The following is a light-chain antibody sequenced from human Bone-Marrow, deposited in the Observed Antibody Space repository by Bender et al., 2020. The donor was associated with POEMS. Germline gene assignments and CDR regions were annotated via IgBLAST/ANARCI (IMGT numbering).Light chain of an antibody. CDR1: SSNIGAGHD. CDR2: SNN. J-gene: IGLJ3*02. CDR3: QSYDISLSSWV. Sequence: QSVLTQPPSVSGAPGQRITISCRGSSSNIGAGHDVHWYQQFPRTAPRLLIHSNNSRPSGVPDRFSGSKSGTSASLAITGLQAEDESDYYCQSYDISLSSWVFGGGTKLTVL. V-gene: IGLV1-40*01.